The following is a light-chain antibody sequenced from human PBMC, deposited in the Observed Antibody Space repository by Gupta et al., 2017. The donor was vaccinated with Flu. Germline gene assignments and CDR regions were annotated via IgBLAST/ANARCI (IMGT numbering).Light chain of an antibody. CDR3: MQALQTPAYT. Sequence: DIVMTQSPLSLPVTPGEPAAISCRSSHRLLPSNGHHYLDWYLQKPGQSPQLLIYLGSNRASGVPDRFSGSGSGTDFTLKISRGEAEDVGVYYCMQALQTPAYTFGQGTKLEIK. CDR1: HRLLPSNGHHY. CDR2: LGS. J-gene: IGKJ2*01. V-gene: IGKV2-28*01.